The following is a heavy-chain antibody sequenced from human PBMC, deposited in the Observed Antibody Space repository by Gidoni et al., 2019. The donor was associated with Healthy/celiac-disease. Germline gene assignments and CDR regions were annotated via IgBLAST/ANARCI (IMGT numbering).Heavy chain of an antibody. J-gene: IGHJ6*02. CDR3: ARGKGASYYYYGMDV. V-gene: IGHV3-66*01. Sequence: EVQLVESGGGLVQPGGSLRLSCAASGFTVSSNYMSWVRQAPGKGLEWVSVIYSGGRTYYADSVKGRFTIARDNSKNTLYLQMNSLRAEDTAVYYCARGKGASYYYYGMDVWGQGTTVTVSS. D-gene: IGHD1-26*01. CDR1: GFTVSSNY. CDR2: IYSGGRT.